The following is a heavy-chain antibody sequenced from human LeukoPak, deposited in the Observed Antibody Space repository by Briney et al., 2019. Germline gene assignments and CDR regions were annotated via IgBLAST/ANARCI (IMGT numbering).Heavy chain of an antibody. D-gene: IGHD6-6*01. CDR3: ARESPSGWQLAAVFDY. V-gene: IGHV3-33*01. Sequence: GRSLRLSRAASGFTFSSYGMHWVRQAPGKGLEWVAVIWYDGSNKYYADSVKGRFTISRDNSKNTLYLQMNSLRAEDTAVYYCARESPSGWQLAAVFDYWGQGPLVTVSS. CDR1: GFTFSSYG. CDR2: IWYDGSNK. J-gene: IGHJ4*02.